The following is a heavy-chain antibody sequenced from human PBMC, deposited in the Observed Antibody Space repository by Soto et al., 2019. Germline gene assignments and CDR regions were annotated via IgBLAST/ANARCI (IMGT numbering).Heavy chain of an antibody. D-gene: IGHD3-9*01. CDR2: IKSKTDGGTT. J-gene: IGHJ4*02. CDR1: GLTFSNAW. CDR3: TTAGYYDILTAYYKPY. V-gene: IGHV3-15*01. Sequence: PGGSLRLSCAASGLTFSNAWMNWVRQAPGKGLEWVGRIKSKTDGGTTDYVAPVKGRFTISRDDSKNTLYLQMNSLKTEDTAVFYCTTAGYYDILTAYYKPYWGQGTLVTV.